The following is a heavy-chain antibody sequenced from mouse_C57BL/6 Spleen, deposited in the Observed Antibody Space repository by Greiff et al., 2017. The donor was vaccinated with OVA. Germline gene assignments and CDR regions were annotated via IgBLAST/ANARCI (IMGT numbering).Heavy chain of an antibody. D-gene: IGHD1-1*01. CDR2: LWSDGST. CDR1: GFSLSSYG. CDR3: ARHGSSGDFDV. V-gene: IGHV2-6-1*01. Sequence: VQGVESGPGLVAPSQSLSITCTVSGFSLSSYGVPWVRPPPGKGLEWLVVLWSDGSTTYNSARKSRLSISKDNSKSQVFLKMNSLQTDDTAMYYCARHGSSGDFDVWGTGTTVTVSS. J-gene: IGHJ1*03.